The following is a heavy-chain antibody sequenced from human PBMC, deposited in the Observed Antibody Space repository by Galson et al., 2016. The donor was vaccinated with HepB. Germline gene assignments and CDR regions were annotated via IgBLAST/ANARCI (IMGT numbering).Heavy chain of an antibody. D-gene: IGHD3-10*01. CDR1: GYTFNTYW. Sequence: QSGAEVKKPGQSLKISCQGSGYTFNTYWIGWVRQMPGKGLEWMGIIYPGDSYPNYSPSFQGHVTISLDKSTSAAYLRWTSLKASDTAMYYGARMNDGSGSYYKSLDVWGQGTTVTVSS. V-gene: IGHV5-51*03. J-gene: IGHJ6*02. CDR3: ARMNDGSGSYYKSLDV. CDR2: IYPGDSYP.